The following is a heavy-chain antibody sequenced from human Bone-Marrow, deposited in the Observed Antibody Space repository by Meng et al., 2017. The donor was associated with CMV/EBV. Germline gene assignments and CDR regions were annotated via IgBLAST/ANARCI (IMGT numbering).Heavy chain of an antibody. Sequence: QTLSLTCAISGDSVSSDTAAWSWIRQSPSRGLEWLGRTYYRSKWYNDYALSVKSRITINPDTSKNQCSLRLNSVAPDDTALYYCARVKYNTSSNFGMDVWGQGTTVTVSS. CDR2: TYYRSKWYN. D-gene: IGHD6-6*01. V-gene: IGHV6-1*01. CDR3: ARVKYNTSSNFGMDV. CDR1: GDSVSSDTAA. J-gene: IGHJ6*02.